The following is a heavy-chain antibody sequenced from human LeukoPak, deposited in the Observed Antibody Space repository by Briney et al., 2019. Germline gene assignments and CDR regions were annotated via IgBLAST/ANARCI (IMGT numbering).Heavy chain of an antibody. Sequence: GSVRLSCAASGFTFSTHWMVWVRRAPGKGLLWVSRIDPDGSSTTYADSVTGRFINSRDNARNTLLLQMNSLRAEDTAVYYCARIVQGAFAIWGLGTLVTVSS. CDR3: ARIVQGAFAI. CDR1: GFTFSTHW. J-gene: IGHJ3*02. V-gene: IGHV3-74*03. CDR2: IDPDGSST. D-gene: IGHD2-15*01.